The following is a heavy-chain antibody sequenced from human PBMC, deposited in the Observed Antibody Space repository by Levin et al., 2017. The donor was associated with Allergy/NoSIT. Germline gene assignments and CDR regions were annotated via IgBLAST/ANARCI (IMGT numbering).Heavy chain of an antibody. V-gene: IGHV3-49*03. CDR2: IRSHAYGGTT. CDR1: FFPFFSSS. Sequence: GGSLRLSCSASFFPFFSSSLSWFRQAPGKGLEWVGFIRSHAYGGTTEYAASVKGSFPLSRDDSKSIAYLQMNSLKTEDTAVYYGTRESLGDFWTQVHPDVWGQGTTVTVSS. D-gene: IGHD3-3*01. CDR3: TRESLGDFWTQVHPDV. J-gene: IGHJ6*02.